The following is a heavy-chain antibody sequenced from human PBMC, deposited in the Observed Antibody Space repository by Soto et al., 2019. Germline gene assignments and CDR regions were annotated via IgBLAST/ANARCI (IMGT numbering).Heavy chain of an antibody. CDR1: GFTFSSYG. Sequence: QVQLVESGGGVVQPGRSLRLSCAASGFTFSSYGIHCVRQAPGKGLEWVAVIYYDGSNKYYADSVKGRFTISRDNSKNTLYLQMTSLRADDTAVYYCARGHGVATTMGWFDPWGQGTLVTVSS. J-gene: IGHJ5*02. D-gene: IGHD5-12*01. V-gene: IGHV3-33*01. CDR2: IYYDGSNK. CDR3: ARGHGVATTMGWFDP.